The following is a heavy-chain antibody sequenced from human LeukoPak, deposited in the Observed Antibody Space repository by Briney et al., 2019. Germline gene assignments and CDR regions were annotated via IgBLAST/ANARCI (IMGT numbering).Heavy chain of an antibody. CDR2: ISSSSSYI. CDR3: ARGRSGYYSLDY. CDR1: GFTFSSYS. J-gene: IGHJ4*02. V-gene: IGHV3-21*01. Sequence: GGSLRLSCAVSGFTFSSYSLNWVRQAPGKGLEWVSSISSSSSYIYYADSVKGRFTISRDNAKNSLYLQMNSLRAEDTAVYYCARGRSGYYSLDYWGQGTLVTVSS. D-gene: IGHD3-22*01.